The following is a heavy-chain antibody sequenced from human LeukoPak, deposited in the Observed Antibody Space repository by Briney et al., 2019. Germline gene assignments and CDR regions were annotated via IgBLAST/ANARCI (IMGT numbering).Heavy chain of an antibody. D-gene: IGHD6-6*01. V-gene: IGHV1-69*13. CDR1: GGTFSSYA. J-gene: IGHJ5*02. CDR3: ARGYSSSSWFDP. CDR2: IIPIFGTA. Sequence: SVKVSCKASGGTFSSYAISWVRQAPGQGLEWMGGIIPIFGTANYAQKFQGRVTITADESTSTAYMELSSLRSEDTAVYYCARGYSSSSWFDPWGQGALVTVSS.